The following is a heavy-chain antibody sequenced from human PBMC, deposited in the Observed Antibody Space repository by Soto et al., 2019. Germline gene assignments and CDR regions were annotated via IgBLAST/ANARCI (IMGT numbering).Heavy chain of an antibody. Sequence: ETLSLTCAVYVGSFSGYYWSWIRQAPGKGLEWIGEINHSGSTNYNPSLKSRVTISVDTSKNQFSLKLSSVTAADTAVYYCARPAGYCSCKSGDGHYVLDVWGQGTTVIVSS. CDR1: VGSFSGYY. CDR2: INHSGST. J-gene: IGHJ6*02. V-gene: IGHV4-34*01. CDR3: ARPAGYCSCKSGDGHYVLDV. D-gene: IGHD2-2*01.